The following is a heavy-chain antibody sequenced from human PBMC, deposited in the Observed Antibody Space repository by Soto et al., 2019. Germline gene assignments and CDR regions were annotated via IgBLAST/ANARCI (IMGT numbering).Heavy chain of an antibody. V-gene: IGHV3-11*01. D-gene: IGHD2-21*02. CDR3: AHLAYCGGDCYSPDAFDI. Sequence: PAGSLRLCGAASGCAFSDYYMSWIRQAPGKGLEWVSYISSSGSTIYYADSVKGRFTISRDNAKNSLYLQMNSLRAEDTAMYYCAHLAYCGGDCYSPDAFDIWGQGTMVTVS. CDR1: GCAFSDYY. CDR2: ISSSGSTI. J-gene: IGHJ3*02.